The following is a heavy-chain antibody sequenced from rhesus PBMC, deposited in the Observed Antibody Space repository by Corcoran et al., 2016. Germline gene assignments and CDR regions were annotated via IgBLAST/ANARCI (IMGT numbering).Heavy chain of an antibody. CDR3: ARDYYSYNSLDV. D-gene: IGHD3-16*01. CDR2: IAPSNGNA. J-gene: IGHJ5-2*02. V-gene: IGHV1-200*01. CDR1: GYNFTSYA. Sequence: QVQLVQSGAEVKKPGTSVKVSCKASGYNFTSYAINWDVTAPGQVLEWMGWIAPSNGNAVDAQKFQGRVNMTRDTSTSTAYMELNSLRSEDTAVYYCARDYYSYNSLDVWGRGVLVTVSS.